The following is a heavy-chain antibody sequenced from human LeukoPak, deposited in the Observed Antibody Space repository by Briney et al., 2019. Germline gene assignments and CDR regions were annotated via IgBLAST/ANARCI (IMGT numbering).Heavy chain of an antibody. J-gene: IGHJ4*02. V-gene: IGHV3-23*01. Sequence: GGSLRLSCAASGFTFSSYWMSWVRQAPGKGLEWVSAISGSGGSTYYADSVKGRFTIFRDNSKNTLYLQMNSLRAEDTAVYYCAKDPGLGVYDFWSGTSTSAIDYWGQGTLVTVSS. CDR3: AKDPGLGVYDFWSGTSTSAIDY. D-gene: IGHD3-3*01. CDR1: GFTFSSYW. CDR2: ISGSGGST.